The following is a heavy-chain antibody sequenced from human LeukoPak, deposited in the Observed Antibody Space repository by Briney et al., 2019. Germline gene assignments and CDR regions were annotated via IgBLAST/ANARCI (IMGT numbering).Heavy chain of an antibody. CDR1: GFTFGIYA. D-gene: IGHD1-26*01. V-gene: IGHV3-23*01. CDR3: AEVGAKYE. Sequence: SGGSLRLSCVASGFTFGIYAMSWVRQAPGKGPEWVSGISGTGGSTYYADSVKGRFTISRDNAKNSLYLQMNSLRAEDTAVYYCAEVGAKYEWGQGTLVTVSS. J-gene: IGHJ4*02. CDR2: ISGTGGST.